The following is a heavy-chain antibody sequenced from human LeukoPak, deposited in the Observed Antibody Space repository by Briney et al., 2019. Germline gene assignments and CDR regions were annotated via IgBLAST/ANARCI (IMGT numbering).Heavy chain of an antibody. J-gene: IGHJ4*02. Sequence: GESLKISCKGSGYSFTSYRIGWVRQMPGKGLEWMGIIYPGDSDTRYSPSFQGQVTISADKSISTAYLQWSSLKASDTAMYYCARHYYYDSSGYMIDYWGQGTLVTVSS. CDR1: GYSFTSYR. CDR2: IYPGDSDT. D-gene: IGHD3-22*01. CDR3: ARHYYYDSSGYMIDY. V-gene: IGHV5-51*01.